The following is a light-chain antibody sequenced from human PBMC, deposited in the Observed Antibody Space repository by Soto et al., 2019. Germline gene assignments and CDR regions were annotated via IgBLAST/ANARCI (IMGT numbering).Light chain of an antibody. CDR3: QKYDNSPWT. Sequence: EIVLTQSPGTLSLSPGEGATLSCRASQSVSSSYSAWYQQKPGEAPRLLIYAASSRATGIPSRFSGGGSGTDFTLTISRLEPEDVATYYCQKYDNSPWTFGQGTKVEIK. CDR2: AAS. CDR1: QSVSSSY. V-gene: IGKV3-20*01. J-gene: IGKJ1*01.